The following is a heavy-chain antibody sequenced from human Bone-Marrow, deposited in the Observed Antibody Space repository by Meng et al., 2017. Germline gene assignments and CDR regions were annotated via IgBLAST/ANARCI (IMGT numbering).Heavy chain of an antibody. Sequence: GESLKISCAASGFTFSSYSMNWVRQAPGKGLEWVANINQDETKKHYGDSVKGRFTISRDNAKNSVYLQMSSLRAEDTAIYYCARDPGELLGANFHFWGQGILVTVSS. CDR1: GFTFSSYS. CDR2: INQDETKK. D-gene: IGHD1-26*01. CDR3: ARDPGELLGANFHF. V-gene: IGHV3-7*01. J-gene: IGHJ4*02.